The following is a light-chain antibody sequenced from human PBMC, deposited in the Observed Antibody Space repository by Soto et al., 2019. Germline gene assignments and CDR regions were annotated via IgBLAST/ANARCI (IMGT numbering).Light chain of an antibody. CDR2: GAS. V-gene: IGKV3-20*01. J-gene: IGKJ2*01. CDR1: QSVTSNY. Sequence: EIVLTQSPGTLSLSPGERATLSCRASQSVTSNYLAWYQQKPGQAPRLLIYGASTRAAGVPDRFSGSGSGTDFTLPITRLEPEDFAVYYCQQYGRSPLLYTFGQGTKVGVK. CDR3: QQYGRSPLLYT.